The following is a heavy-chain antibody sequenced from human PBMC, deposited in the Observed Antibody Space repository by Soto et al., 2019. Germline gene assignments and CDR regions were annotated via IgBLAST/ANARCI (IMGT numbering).Heavy chain of an antibody. Sequence: QVQLVQSGAEVKKPGASVKVSCKASGYTFAAYYMHWVRQAPGQGLEWMGWINPNSGGTNYAQKFQGRVTMTRDTSISTAYMEMSRLRSDDTAVYYCARVYSSVATNKRIFDYWGQGTLVTVSS. D-gene: IGHD5-12*01. CDR1: GYTFAAYY. CDR3: ARVYSSVATNKRIFDY. J-gene: IGHJ4*02. V-gene: IGHV1-2*02. CDR2: INPNSGGT.